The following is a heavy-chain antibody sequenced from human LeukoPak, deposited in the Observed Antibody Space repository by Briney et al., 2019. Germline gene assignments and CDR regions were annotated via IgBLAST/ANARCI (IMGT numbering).Heavy chain of an antibody. D-gene: IGHD2-15*01. CDR1: GFTFNSYW. V-gene: IGHV3-74*01. CDR2: INSDGSGT. CDR3: AKPDTETDIVVVVAAPPPFDY. Sequence: SGGSLRLSCAASGFTFNSYWMHWVRQAPGKGLVWVSRINSDGSGTSNADFVKGRFTISRDNSKNTLYLQMNSLRAEDTAVYYCAKPDTETDIVVVVAAPPPFDYWGQGTLVTVSS. J-gene: IGHJ4*02.